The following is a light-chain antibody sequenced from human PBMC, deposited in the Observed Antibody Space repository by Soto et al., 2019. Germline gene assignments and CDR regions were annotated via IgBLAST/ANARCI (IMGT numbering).Light chain of an antibody. Sequence: DIVMTQSPATLSVSPGERATLSCRASQSVANNVAWYQQRPGQSPRLLIYDASRRATGIPDRFTGSGFGTDFTLTISRLAPEDLAVYYCQQYGGSPRTFGQGTKVELK. CDR3: QQYGGSPRT. J-gene: IGKJ1*01. CDR1: QSVANN. CDR2: DAS. V-gene: IGKV3-20*01.